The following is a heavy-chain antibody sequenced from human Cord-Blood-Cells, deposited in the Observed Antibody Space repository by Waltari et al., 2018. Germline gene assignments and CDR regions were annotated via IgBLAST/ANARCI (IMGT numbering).Heavy chain of an antibody. V-gene: IGHV4-34*01. Sequence: QVQLQQWGAGLLKPSETLSLTCAVYGGSFSGYYCSWIRQPPGKGLEWIGEINHSGSTNYNPSLKSGVTISVDTSKSQFSLKLSSVTAADTAVYYCAREDAETSYFDYWGQGTLVTVSS. CDR2: INHSGST. CDR1: GGSFSGYY. J-gene: IGHJ4*02. D-gene: IGHD2-15*01. CDR3: AREDAETSYFDY.